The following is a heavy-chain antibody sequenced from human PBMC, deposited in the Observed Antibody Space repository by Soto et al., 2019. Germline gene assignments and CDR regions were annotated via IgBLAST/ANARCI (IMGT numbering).Heavy chain of an antibody. CDR3: ARDYTETVAGPTPSYFDY. V-gene: IGHV4-4*07. J-gene: IGHJ4*02. CDR2: IYTSGDT. D-gene: IGHD6-19*01. Sequence: QVQLQESGPGLVKPSETLSLTCTVSGDSISTFYWSWIRQPAGKGLEWIGRIYTSGDTNYNPSLKSRVTMSRDTSKNQFSLKLRSVTAADTAVYYCARDYTETVAGPTPSYFDYWGQGTLVTVSS. CDR1: GDSISTFY.